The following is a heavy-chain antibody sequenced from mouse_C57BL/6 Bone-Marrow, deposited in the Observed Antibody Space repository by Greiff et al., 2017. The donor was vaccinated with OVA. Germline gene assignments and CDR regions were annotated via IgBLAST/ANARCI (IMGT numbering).Heavy chain of an antibody. D-gene: IGHD2-4*01. J-gene: IGHJ3*01. CDR3: ARREGYDYDRAWFAY. Sequence: VQLQQSGAELVKPGASVKMSCKASGYTFTSYWITWVKQRPGQGLEWIGDIYPGSGSTNYNEKFKSKATLTVDTSSSTAYMQLSSLTSEDSAVYYCARREGYDYDRAWFAYWGQGTLVTVSA. V-gene: IGHV1-55*01. CDR2: IYPGSGST. CDR1: GYTFTSYW.